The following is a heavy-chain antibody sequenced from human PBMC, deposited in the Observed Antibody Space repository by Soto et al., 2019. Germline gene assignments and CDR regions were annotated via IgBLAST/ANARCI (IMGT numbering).Heavy chain of an antibody. Sequence: GSLRLSCAASGFTFSSYGMHWVRQAPGKGLEWVAVISYDGSNKYYADSVKGRFTISRDNSKNTLYLQMNSLRAEDTAVYYCAKDLRHEYSSSPGPNWFDPWGQGTLVTAPQ. CDR2: ISYDGSNK. CDR3: AKDLRHEYSSSPGPNWFDP. D-gene: IGHD6-6*01. CDR1: GFTFSSYG. J-gene: IGHJ5*02. V-gene: IGHV3-30*18.